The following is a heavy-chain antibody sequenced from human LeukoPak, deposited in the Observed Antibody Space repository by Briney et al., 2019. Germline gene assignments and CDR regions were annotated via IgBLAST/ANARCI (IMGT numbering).Heavy chain of an antibody. J-gene: IGHJ4*02. D-gene: IGHD2-2*01. CDR1: GYIFTGYY. CDR2: SNPSSGGT. V-gene: IGHV1-2*02. Sequence: ASVKVSCKASGYIFTGYYSHWVRQAPGQGPEWMGWSNPSSGGTNYAQKFQGRVTMTRDTSISTAYMELSRLRSDDTAVYYCARDLGVVPAAMPIDYWGQGTLVTVSS. CDR3: ARDLGVVPAAMPIDY.